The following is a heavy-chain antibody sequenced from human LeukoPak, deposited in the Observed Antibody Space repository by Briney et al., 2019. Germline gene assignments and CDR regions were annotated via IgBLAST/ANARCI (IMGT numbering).Heavy chain of an antibody. CDR2: IWYDGSNK. Sequence: GRSLRLSCAASGFTFSSYGMHWVRQAPGKGLEWVAVIWYDGSNKYYADSVKGRFTISRDNSKNTLYLQMNSLRAEDTAVYYCARDSLWFGELFSGGGYEYWGQGTLVTVSS. D-gene: IGHD3-10*01. CDR3: ARDSLWFGELFSGGGYEY. J-gene: IGHJ4*02. CDR1: GFTFSSYG. V-gene: IGHV3-33*01.